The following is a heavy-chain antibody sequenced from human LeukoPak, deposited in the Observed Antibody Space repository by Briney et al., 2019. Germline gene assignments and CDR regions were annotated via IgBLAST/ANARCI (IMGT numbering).Heavy chain of an antibody. Sequence: GGSLRLSCAASGFTFSSYAMHWVRQAPGKGLEWVAVIWYVGSNENYGDSVKGRFTISRDNSKNTLYLQMSSLRAEDTAVYYCTRPYCSRTDCYADAFDVWGQGTMVTVSS. V-gene: IGHV3-33*01. CDR1: GFTFSSYA. CDR2: IWYVGSNE. J-gene: IGHJ3*01. CDR3: TRPYCSRTDCYADAFDV. D-gene: IGHD2-2*01.